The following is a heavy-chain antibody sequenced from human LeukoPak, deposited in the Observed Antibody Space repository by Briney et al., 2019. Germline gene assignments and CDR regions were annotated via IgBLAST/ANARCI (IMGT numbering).Heavy chain of an antibody. CDR1: GGTFSSYT. CDR2: IIPILGIA. Sequence: SVKVSCKASGGTFSSYTISWVRQAPGQGLGMGRIIPILGIANYAQKFQGRVTITADKSTSTAYMELSSLRSEDTAVYYCARDSDTAPFDPWGQGTQVTVSS. V-gene: IGHV1-69*04. J-gene: IGHJ5*02. CDR3: ARDSDTAPFDP. D-gene: IGHD5-18*01.